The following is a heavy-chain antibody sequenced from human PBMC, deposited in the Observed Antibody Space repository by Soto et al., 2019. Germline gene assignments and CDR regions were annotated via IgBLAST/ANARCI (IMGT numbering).Heavy chain of an antibody. CDR2: IDPGDSDT. V-gene: IGHV5-51*01. J-gene: IGHJ6*02. D-gene: IGHD3-10*01. CDR3: ARWGDYYGSGIHYYYYGMDV. Sequence: GESLKISCKGSGYSLTNIWIHWVRQMPGKGLEWMGRIDPGDSDTRYSPSFQGQVTISADKSISTAYLQWSSLKASDTAMYYCARWGDYYGSGIHYYYYGMDVWGQGTTVTVSS. CDR1: GYSLTNIW.